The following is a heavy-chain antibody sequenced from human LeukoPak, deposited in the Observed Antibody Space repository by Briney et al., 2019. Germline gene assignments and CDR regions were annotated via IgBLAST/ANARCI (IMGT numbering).Heavy chain of an antibody. V-gene: IGHV3-30*03. CDR1: GFIFNNYG. CDR3: AREGSYDPWEYYYYYVDV. D-gene: IGHD5-18*01. Sequence: GRSLRLSCAASGFIFNNYGMHWVRQAPGKGLEWVAVISYGGSSEYYADSVRGRFTISRDNSKNTLYLQMNSLRAEDTAVYYCAREGSYDPWEYYYYYVDVWGKATTVTVSS. J-gene: IGHJ6*03. CDR2: ISYGGSSE.